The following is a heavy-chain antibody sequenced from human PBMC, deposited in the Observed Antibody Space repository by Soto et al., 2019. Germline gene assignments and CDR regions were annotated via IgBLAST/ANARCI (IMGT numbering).Heavy chain of an antibody. D-gene: IGHD1-26*01. CDR3: AGAGIVAGDYYGMDV. CDR1: GGTFSSYA. J-gene: IGHJ6*02. CDR2: MIPIYGAA. Sequence: QVQLVQSGAEVKKPGSSVKVSCKASGGTFSSYAISWVRQAPGQGLEWMGGMIPIYGAANYAQKFQGRVPITADESTSTAYMALSCLRSEDTAVYYCAGAGIVAGDYYGMDVWGQGTTVTVSS. V-gene: IGHV1-69*01.